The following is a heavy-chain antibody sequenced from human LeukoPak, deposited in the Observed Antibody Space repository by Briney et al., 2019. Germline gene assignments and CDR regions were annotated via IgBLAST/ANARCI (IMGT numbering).Heavy chain of an antibody. CDR2: INPNSGGT. CDR3: ARERGSDWYRGGFDY. Sequence: GASVKVSCKASGYTFTGYYMHWVRQAPGQGLEWMGWINPNSGGTNYAQKFQGWVTVTRDTSISTAYMELSRLRSDDTAVYYCARERGSDWYRGGFDYWGQGTLVTVSS. J-gene: IGHJ4*02. CDR1: GYTFTGYY. V-gene: IGHV1-2*04. D-gene: IGHD6-19*01.